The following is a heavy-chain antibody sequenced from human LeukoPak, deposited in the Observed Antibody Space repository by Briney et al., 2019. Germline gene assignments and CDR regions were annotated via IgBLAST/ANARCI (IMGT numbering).Heavy chain of an antibody. CDR3: AKDLCSSTSCYTGEY. D-gene: IGHD2-2*02. V-gene: IGHV3-30*02. J-gene: IGHJ4*02. Sequence: GGSLRLSCAASGFTFSSYGMHWVRQAPGKGLEWVAFIRYDGSNKYYADSVKGRFTISRDNSKNTLYLQMNSLRAEDTAVYYCAKDLCSSTSCYTGEYWGQGTLVTVSS. CDR2: IRYDGSNK. CDR1: GFTFSSYG.